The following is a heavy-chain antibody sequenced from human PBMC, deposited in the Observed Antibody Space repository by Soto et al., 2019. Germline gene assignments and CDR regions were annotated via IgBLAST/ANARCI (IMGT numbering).Heavy chain of an antibody. V-gene: IGHV3-23*01. D-gene: IGHD3-16*01. J-gene: IGHJ4*02. Sequence: GGSLRLSCAASGFKFSNYAMGWVRQAPGKGLEWVSLISATGGGTYYADSVKGRFTISRDNSHNTLYLQVHSLTAEDTAVYYCAKDRRAGGNSAFYFDFWGQGAQVTVSS. CDR2: ISATGGGT. CDR1: GFKFSNYA. CDR3: AKDRRAGGNSAFYFDF.